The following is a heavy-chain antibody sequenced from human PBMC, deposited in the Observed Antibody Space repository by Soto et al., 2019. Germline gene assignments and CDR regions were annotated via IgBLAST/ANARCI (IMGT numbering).Heavy chain of an antibody. Sequence: GGSLRLSCAASGFTFSSYPMSWVRQAPGKGLEWVSSISGSGGSTYYADSVKGRFTISRDNSKNTLYLRMNSLRADDTAVYYWGKDRYYYVSGGPPPPDYWGQGTLVTVSS. J-gene: IGHJ4*02. D-gene: IGHD3-22*01. CDR2: ISGSGGST. V-gene: IGHV3-23*01. CDR3: GKDRYYYVSGGPPPPDY. CDR1: GFTFSSYP.